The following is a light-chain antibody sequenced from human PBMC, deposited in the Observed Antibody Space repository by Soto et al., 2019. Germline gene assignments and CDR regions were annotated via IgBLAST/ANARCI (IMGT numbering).Light chain of an antibody. CDR2: EVT. J-gene: IGLJ3*02. CDR3: SSYAGSNYGV. Sequence: QSALAQPPSASGSPGQSVTLSCTGTSSDVGGYNYVSWYQKNPGKAPKLMIYEVTKRPSGVPDRFSGSKSGNTASLTVSGLQAEDEADYYCSSYAGSNYGVFGGGTKLTVL. CDR1: SSDVGGYNY. V-gene: IGLV2-8*01.